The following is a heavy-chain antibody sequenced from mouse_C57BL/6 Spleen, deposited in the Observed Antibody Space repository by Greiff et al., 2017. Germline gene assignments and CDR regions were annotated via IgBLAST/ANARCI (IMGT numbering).Heavy chain of an antibody. CDR1: GYTFTDYY. Sequence: EVKLQQSGPELVKPGASVKISCKASGYTFTDYYMNWVKQSHGKSLEWIGDINPNNGGTSYNQKFKGKATLTVDKSSSTAYMELRSLTSEDSAVYYCARNFLIPFAYWGQGTLVTVSA. J-gene: IGHJ3*01. CDR2: INPNNGGT. D-gene: IGHD1-2*01. CDR3: ARNFLIPFAY. V-gene: IGHV1-26*01.